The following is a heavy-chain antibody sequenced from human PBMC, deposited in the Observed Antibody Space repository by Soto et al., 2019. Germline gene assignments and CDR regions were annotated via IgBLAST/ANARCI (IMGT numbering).Heavy chain of an antibody. V-gene: IGHV1-18*01. Sequence: QVQLVQSGAEVKKPGASVKVSCKASGYTFTSYGISWVRQAPGQGLEWMGWISDYNGNTNSAQKLQGRVTMPTDTSTSTASMELRSLRPDDTAVYYCAREDYYGSGPTYWGQGTLVTVSS. J-gene: IGHJ4*02. CDR3: AREDYYGSGPTY. D-gene: IGHD3-10*01. CDR2: ISDYNGNT. CDR1: GYTFTSYG.